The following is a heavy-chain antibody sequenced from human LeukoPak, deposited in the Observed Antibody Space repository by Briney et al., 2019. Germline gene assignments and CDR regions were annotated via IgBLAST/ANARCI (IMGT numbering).Heavy chain of an antibody. CDR2: IYSGGST. J-gene: IGHJ5*02. Sequence: GGSLRLSCAASGFTVSSNYMSWVRQAPGKGLEWVSVIYSGGSTYYADSVKGRFTISRDNSKNTLYLQMNSLRAEDTAVYYCARAPRSATYDYVWGSYRPGGFDPWGQGTLVTVSS. CDR1: GFTVSSNY. CDR3: ARAPRSATYDYVWGSYRPGGFDP. V-gene: IGHV3-66*01. D-gene: IGHD3-16*02.